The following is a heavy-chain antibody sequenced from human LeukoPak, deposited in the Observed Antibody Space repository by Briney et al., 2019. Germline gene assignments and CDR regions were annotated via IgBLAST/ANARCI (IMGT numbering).Heavy chain of an antibody. D-gene: IGHD2-15*01. J-gene: IGHJ3*02. CDR2: IYYSGST. CDR1: GGSISSYY. V-gene: IGHV4-59*08. Sequence: PSETLSLTCTVSGGSISSYYWSWIRQPPGKGLEWIGYIYYSGSTNYNPSLKSRVTISVDTSKNQFSLKLSSVTAADTAMYYCARRTPDIVVVVAATENAFDIWGQGTMVTVSS. CDR3: ARRTPDIVVVVAATENAFDI.